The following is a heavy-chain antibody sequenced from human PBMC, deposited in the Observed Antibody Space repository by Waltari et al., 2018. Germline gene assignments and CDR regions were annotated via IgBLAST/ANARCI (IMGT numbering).Heavy chain of an antibody. J-gene: IGHJ4*02. CDR1: GGSISSSSYY. D-gene: IGHD2-2*01. V-gene: IGHV4-39*01. Sequence: QLQLQESGPGLVKPSETLSLTCTVSGGSISSSSYYWGWIRPPPGKGLEWIGSIYYIVSTYYNPCLKSRVTISVDTSKNQFSLKLSSVTAADTAVYYCAGGRGNIVVVPAAHDYWGQGTLVTVSS. CDR2: IYYIVST. CDR3: AGGRGNIVVVPAAHDY.